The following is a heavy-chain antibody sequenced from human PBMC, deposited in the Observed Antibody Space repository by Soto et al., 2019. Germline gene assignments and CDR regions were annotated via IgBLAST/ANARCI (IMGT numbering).Heavy chain of an antibody. Sequence: LVESGGGLVQPGTSLRLSCEASGFSLTSYSMAWVRQAPGKGLEWLDYISPLGTTFHYADSVDGRFTISRDVAKKTIYLQMNRLRDEDSAIYYCARGFLSNSFDLWGQGTLVTVSS. D-gene: IGHD2-8*01. CDR3: ARGFLSNSFDL. CDR2: ISPLGTTF. J-gene: IGHJ3*01. V-gene: IGHV3-48*02. CDR1: GFSLTSYS.